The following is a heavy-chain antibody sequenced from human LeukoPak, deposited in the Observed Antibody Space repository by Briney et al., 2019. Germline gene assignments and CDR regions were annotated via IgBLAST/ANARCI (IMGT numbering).Heavy chain of an antibody. V-gene: IGHV3-74*01. Sequence: GGSLRLSCAASGFTFSSYWMHWVRQAPGKGLVWVSRTNSDGSSTSYADSVKGRFTISRDNAKNTLYLQMNSLRAEDTAVYYCARQNYFDYWGQGTLVTVSS. CDR2: TNSDGSST. CDR1: GFTFSSYW. J-gene: IGHJ4*02. CDR3: ARQNYFDY.